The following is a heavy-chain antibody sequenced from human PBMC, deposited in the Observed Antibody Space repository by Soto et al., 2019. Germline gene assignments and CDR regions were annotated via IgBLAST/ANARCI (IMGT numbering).Heavy chain of an antibody. CDR1: GYNFDTYW. CDR2: IDPIDSKT. V-gene: IGHV5-10-1*03. J-gene: IGHJ4*02. Sequence: EVQLEQSGAEVKKPGESLRISCKGSGYNFDTYWINWVRQTPGKGLEWMGRIDPIDSKTKYSPSLEGHITISVDKSISTTYLQWSSLKASDTAIYYCARFAKEENPKRESWYAFDIWGQGILVTVSS. D-gene: IGHD6-13*01. CDR3: ARFAKEENPKRESWYAFDI.